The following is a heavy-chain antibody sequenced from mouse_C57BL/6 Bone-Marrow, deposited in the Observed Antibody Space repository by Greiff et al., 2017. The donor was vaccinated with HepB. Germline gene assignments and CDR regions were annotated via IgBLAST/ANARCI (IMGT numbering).Heavy chain of an antibody. Sequence: QVQLQQSGAELARPGASVKLSCKASGYTFTSYGISWVKQRTGQGLEWIGEIYPRSGNTYYNEKFKGKATMTADKSSSTAYMELRSLTSEDSAVYFCARKRAYDGYLWYFDVWGTGTTVTVSS. CDR1: GYTFTSYG. V-gene: IGHV1-81*01. J-gene: IGHJ1*03. CDR3: ARKRAYDGYLWYFDV. CDR2: IYPRSGNT. D-gene: IGHD2-3*01.